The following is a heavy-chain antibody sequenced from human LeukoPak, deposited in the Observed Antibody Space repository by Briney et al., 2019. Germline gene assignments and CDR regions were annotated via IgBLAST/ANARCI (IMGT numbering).Heavy chain of an antibody. CDR2: ISYDGSNK. CDR1: GFTFSSYA. J-gene: IGHJ6*03. Sequence: GGSLRLSCAASGFTFSSYAMHWVRQAPGKGLEWVAVISYDGSNKYYADSVKGRFTISRDNSKNTLYLQMNSLRAEDTAVYDCAREGGIYYYYYMDVWGKGTTVTVSS. V-gene: IGHV3-30-3*01. CDR3: AREGGIYYYYYMDV. D-gene: IGHD1-14*01.